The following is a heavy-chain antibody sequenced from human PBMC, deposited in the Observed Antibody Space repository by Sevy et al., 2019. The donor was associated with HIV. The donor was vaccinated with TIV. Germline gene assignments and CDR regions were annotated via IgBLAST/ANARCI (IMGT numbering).Heavy chain of an antibody. CDR1: GGSISSYY. CDR3: ARVAFDIVVVPAAIGWFDP. J-gene: IGHJ5*02. Sequence: QSQTLSLTCTVSGGSISSYYWSWIRQPPGKGLEWIGYIYYSGSTNYNPSLKSRVTISVDTSKNQFSLKLSSVTAADTAVYYCARVAFDIVVVPAAIGWFDPWGQGTLVTVSS. CDR2: IYYSGST. V-gene: IGHV4-59*01. D-gene: IGHD2-2*02.